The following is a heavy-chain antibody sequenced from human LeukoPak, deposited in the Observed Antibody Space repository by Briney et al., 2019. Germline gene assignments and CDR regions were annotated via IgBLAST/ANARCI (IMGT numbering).Heavy chain of an antibody. V-gene: IGHV3-11*01. CDR1: GFSFSDNF. CDR3: ARGGYGWTFKH. CDR2: INSGGDTI. Sequence: PGGSLRLSCTASGFSFSDNFMGWIRQAPGKGLEWVSYINSGGDTIHYLDAVKGRFSISRDNSKRCLYLQMSRLKVDDTAVYYCARGGYGWTFKHWGQGTLVSVSS. D-gene: IGHD5-18*01. J-gene: IGHJ4*02.